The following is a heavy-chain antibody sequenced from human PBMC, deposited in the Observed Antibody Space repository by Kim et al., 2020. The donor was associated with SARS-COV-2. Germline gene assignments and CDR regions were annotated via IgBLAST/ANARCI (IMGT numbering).Heavy chain of an antibody. J-gene: IGHJ5*01. CDR3: ARVRGTSPIS. CDR2: INPGNGHT. CDR1: VYTFTDYS. V-gene: IGHV1-3*01. Sequence: ASVKVSCKASVYTFTDYSMHWVRQAPGQRLEWMGLINPGNGHTKYSQNFQGRVTITRDTSASTAYMELSSLRSEDTAVYYCARVRGTSPISWGQGPLVTLSS. D-gene: IGHD2-8*01.